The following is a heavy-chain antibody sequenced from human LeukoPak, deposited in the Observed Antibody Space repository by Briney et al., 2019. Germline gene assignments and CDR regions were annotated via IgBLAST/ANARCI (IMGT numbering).Heavy chain of an antibody. J-gene: IGHJ5*02. CDR2: INHSGST. CDR3: ARDRPHYCSSTSCYQGFDP. CDR1: GDSISSGDYS. D-gene: IGHD2-2*01. V-gene: IGHV4-30-2*01. Sequence: SQTLSLTCAVSGDSISSGDYSWTWIRQPPGKGLEWIGEINHSGSTNYNPSLKSRVTISVDTSKNQFSPKLSSVTAADTAVYYCARDRPHYCSSTSCYQGFDPWGQGTLVTVSS.